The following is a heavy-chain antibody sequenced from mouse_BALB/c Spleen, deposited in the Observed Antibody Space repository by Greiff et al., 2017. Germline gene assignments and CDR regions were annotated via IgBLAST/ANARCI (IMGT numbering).Heavy chain of an antibody. CDR3: ASDYGYGY. D-gene: IGHD1-2*01. J-gene: IGHJ2*01. CDR2: IYPGNSDT. Sequence: VQLQQSGTVLARPGASVKMSCKASGYTFTSYWMHWVKQRPGQGLEWIGAIYPGNSDTGYNQKFKGKAKLTAVTSTSTAYMELSSLTNEDSAVYYCASDYGYGYWGQGTTLTVSS. V-gene: IGHV1-5*01. CDR1: GYTFTSYW.